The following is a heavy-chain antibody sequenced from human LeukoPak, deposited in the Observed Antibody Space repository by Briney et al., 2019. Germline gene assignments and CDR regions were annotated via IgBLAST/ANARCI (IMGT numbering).Heavy chain of an antibody. V-gene: IGHV3-21*01. J-gene: IGHJ4*02. CDR1: GFTFSSYS. CDR2: ISSSSSYI. CDR3: ARESYYDSSGYYI. D-gene: IGHD3-22*01. Sequence: GGSLRLSCAASGFTFSSYSMNWVRQAPGKGLEWVSSISSSSSYIYYADSVKGRFTISRDNAKSSLYLQMNSLRAEDTAVYYCARESYYDSSGYYIWGQGTLVTVSS.